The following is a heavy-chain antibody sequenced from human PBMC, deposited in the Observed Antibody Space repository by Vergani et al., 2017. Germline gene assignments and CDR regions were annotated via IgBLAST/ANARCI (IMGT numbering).Heavy chain of an antibody. D-gene: IGHD4-17*01. J-gene: IGHJ4*02. CDR3: ARPDNYGDYVPFDY. CDR1: GGSISSYY. CDR2: IYYSGST. Sequence: QVQLQESGPGLVKPSETLSLTCTVSGGSISSYYWSWIRQPPGKGLEWIGYIYYSGSTNYNPSLKSRVTISVDTSKNQFSLKLSSVTAADTAVYYCARPDNYGDYVPFDYWVQGTLVTVSS. V-gene: IGHV4-59*01.